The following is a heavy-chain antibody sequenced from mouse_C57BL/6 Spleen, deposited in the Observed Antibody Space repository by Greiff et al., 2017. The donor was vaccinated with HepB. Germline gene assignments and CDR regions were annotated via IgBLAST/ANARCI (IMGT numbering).Heavy chain of an antibody. CDR2: INTNYGTT. Sequence: EVQRVESGPELVKPGASVKISCKASGYSFTDYNMNWVKQSNGKSLEWIGVINTNYGTTSYNQKFKGKATLTVDQSSSTAYMQLNSLTSEDSAVYYCARGGLLRYYYAMDYWGQGTSVTVSS. V-gene: IGHV1-39*01. J-gene: IGHJ4*01. CDR1: GYSFTDYN. D-gene: IGHD2-3*01. CDR3: ARGGLLRYYYAMDY.